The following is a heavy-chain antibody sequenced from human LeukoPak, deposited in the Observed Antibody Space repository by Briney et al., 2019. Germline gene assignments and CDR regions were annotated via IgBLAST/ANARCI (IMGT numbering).Heavy chain of an antibody. Sequence: PSETLSLTCPVSGGSISNYYYWTWIRQPPGKRLEWIGYVYYTGSTNFNPSLKSRVTMSLDTSRNRFSLKLTSLTAADTAVYYCARGAMATTPFFDYWGQGTLVTVSS. CDR2: VYYTGST. CDR1: GGSISNYY. D-gene: IGHD5-24*01. CDR3: ARGAMATTPFFDY. V-gene: IGHV4-59*01. J-gene: IGHJ4*02.